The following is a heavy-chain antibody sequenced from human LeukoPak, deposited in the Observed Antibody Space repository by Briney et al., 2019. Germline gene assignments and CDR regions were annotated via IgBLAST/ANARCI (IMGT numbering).Heavy chain of an antibody. D-gene: IGHD2-2*01. CDR3: ATRRNIVVVPAAIIDY. CDR2: ISGSGGST. CDR1: GFTFSGYA. V-gene: IGHV3-23*01. Sequence: PGGSLRLSCAASGFTFSGYAMSWVRQAPGKGLEWVSAISGSGGSTYYADSVKGRFTISRDNSKNTLYLQMNSLRAEDTAVYYCATRRNIVVVPAAIIDYWGQGTLVTVSS. J-gene: IGHJ4*02.